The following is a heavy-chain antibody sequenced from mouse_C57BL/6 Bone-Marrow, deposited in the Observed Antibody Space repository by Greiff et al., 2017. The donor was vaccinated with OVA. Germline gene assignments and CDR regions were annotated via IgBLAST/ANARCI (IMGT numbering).Heavy chain of an antibody. D-gene: IGHD1-1*01. J-gene: IGHJ3*01. V-gene: IGHV2-2*01. Sequence: VQGVESGPGLVQPSQSLSITCTVSGFSLTSYGVHWVRQSPGKGLEWLGVIWSGGSTDYNAAFISRLSISKDNSKSQVFFKMNSLQADDTAIYYCARKDYGSSGYAYWGQGTLVTVSA. CDR3: ARKDYGSSGYAY. CDR2: IWSGGST. CDR1: GFSLTSYG.